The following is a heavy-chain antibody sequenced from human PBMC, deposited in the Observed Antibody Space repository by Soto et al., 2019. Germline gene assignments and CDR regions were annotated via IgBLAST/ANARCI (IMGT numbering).Heavy chain of an antibody. D-gene: IGHD2-15*01. Sequence: QVQLVESGGGVVQPGRSLRLSCAASGFTFSSYGMHWVRQAPGKGLEWVAVIWYDGSNKYYADSVKGRFTISRDNSKNTLYLQMNSLRAEDTAVYYCARAGSDHCSGPPKYKCAFGIWGQGTMVTVSS. CDR3: ARAGSDHCSGPPKYKCAFGI. V-gene: IGHV3-33*01. CDR2: IWYDGSNK. J-gene: IGHJ3*02. CDR1: GFTFSSYG.